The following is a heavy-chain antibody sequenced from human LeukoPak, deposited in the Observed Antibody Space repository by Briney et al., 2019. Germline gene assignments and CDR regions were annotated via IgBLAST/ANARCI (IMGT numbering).Heavy chain of an antibody. V-gene: IGHV4-39*01. J-gene: IGHJ4*02. D-gene: IGHD4-17*01. CDR3: ASRYAYGNYIDY. CDR2: IYYSGSS. Sequence: SETRSPTGTVSGASISSSSYYWGWVRQTPRKGLEWIGYIYYSGSSYYNPSLKSRVTISVDTTKNYFYLKRSSATDADLSVYFCASRYAYGNYIDYWGQGALVTVS. CDR1: GASISSSSYY.